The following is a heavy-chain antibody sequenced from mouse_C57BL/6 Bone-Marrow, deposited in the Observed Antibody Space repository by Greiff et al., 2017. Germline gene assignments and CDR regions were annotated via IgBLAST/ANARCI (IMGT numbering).Heavy chain of an antibody. D-gene: IGHD1-1*02. Sequence: EVHLVESGGGLVQPGGSLSLSCAASGFTFTDYYMSWVRQPPGKALEWLGFIRNKANGYTTEYSASVKGRFTISRDNSQSILYLQMNALRAEDSATYYCARYDWYFWYFDVWGTWTTVTVSS. J-gene: IGHJ1*03. CDR1: GFTFTDYY. V-gene: IGHV7-3*01. CDR3: ARYDWYFWYFDV. CDR2: IRNKANGYTT.